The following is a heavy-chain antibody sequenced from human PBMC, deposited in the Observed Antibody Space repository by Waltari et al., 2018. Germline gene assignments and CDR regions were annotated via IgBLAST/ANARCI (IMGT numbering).Heavy chain of an antibody. CDR2: ISWNSGSI. D-gene: IGHD1-26*01. CDR3: AKGSGYSGSYFWFDP. J-gene: IGHJ5*02. Sequence: LEWVSGISWNSGSIGYADSVKGRFTISRDNAKNSLYLQMNSLRAEDTALYYCAKGSGYSGSYFWFDPWGQGTLVTVSS. V-gene: IGHV3-9*01.